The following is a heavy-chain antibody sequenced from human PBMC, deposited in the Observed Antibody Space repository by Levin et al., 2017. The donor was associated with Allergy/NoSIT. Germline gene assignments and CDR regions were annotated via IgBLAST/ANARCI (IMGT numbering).Heavy chain of an antibody. CDR3: ARLYSSNWSPYYFDY. V-gene: IGHV4-59*01. J-gene: IGHJ4*02. D-gene: IGHD6-13*01. CDR1: GYSINTYY. Sequence: SETLSLTCAVSGYSINTYYWSWIRQSPGKGLEWIGYVYYSGSTNYNPSLKSRVTISVDTSKNQFSLKLTSVTAADTAVYYCARLYSSNWSPYYFDYWGPGSLVTVSS. CDR2: VYYSGST.